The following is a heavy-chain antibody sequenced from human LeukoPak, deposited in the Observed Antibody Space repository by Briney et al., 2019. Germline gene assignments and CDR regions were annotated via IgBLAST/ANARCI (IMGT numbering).Heavy chain of an antibody. D-gene: IGHD3-3*01. Sequence: AGGSLRLSCAASGFTFSSYWMHWVRQAPGKGLVRVSRINSDGSSTSYADSVKGRFTISTDNAKNTLYLQMNSLRAEDTAVYYCARAGGFLEWLLADYFDYWGQGTLVTVSS. J-gene: IGHJ4*02. CDR2: INSDGSST. CDR1: GFTFSSYW. CDR3: ARAGGFLEWLLADYFDY. V-gene: IGHV3-74*01.